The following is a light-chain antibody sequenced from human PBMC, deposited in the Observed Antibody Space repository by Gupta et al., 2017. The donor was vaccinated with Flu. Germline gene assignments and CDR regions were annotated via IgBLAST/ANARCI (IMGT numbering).Light chain of an antibody. J-gene: IGLJ2*01. V-gene: IGLV1-36*01. CDR3: AAWDDSLNGVV. Sequence: QSVLTQPRAVSDAPGPRVAISCSGSSSNIENNAVNWYQQLPGKAPKLLIYYDDFLPSGVSGRFSGSKSGASASLAISGLQSEDEADYYCAAWDDSLNGVVFGGGTRLTVL. CDR1: SSNIENNA. CDR2: YDD.